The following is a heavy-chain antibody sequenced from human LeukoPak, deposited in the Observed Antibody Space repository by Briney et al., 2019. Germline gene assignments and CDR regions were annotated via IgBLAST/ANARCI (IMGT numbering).Heavy chain of an antibody. V-gene: IGHV4-39*07. CDR2: IYSSGST. CDR3: ARAIVVTAPKPHYFDS. CDR1: GGSISGTSYY. Sequence: SETLSLTCTVSGGSISGTSYYWGWVRQPPGKGLEWIVRIYSSGSTYYNPSLERRVTMSADTSKNQFSLKLTSVTAADTAFYYCARAIVVTAPKPHYFDSWGQGTLVTVSS. D-gene: IGHD2-21*02. J-gene: IGHJ4*02.